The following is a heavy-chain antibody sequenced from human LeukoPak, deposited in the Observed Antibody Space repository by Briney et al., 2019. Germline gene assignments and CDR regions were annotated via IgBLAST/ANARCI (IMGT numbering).Heavy chain of an antibody. CDR1: GGSISSNNDY. Sequence: SETLSLTCSVSGGSISSNNDYWGWIRQPPGKGLEWIGSIYQSGTTWYTPSLKSRVTISIDTSKNHFSLRLSSVSAVDTAVYYCARDRNGPYYYGMDVWGQGTTVTVSS. CDR3: ARDRNGPYYYGMDV. D-gene: IGHD1-14*01. J-gene: IGHJ6*02. V-gene: IGHV4-39*07. CDR2: IYQSGTT.